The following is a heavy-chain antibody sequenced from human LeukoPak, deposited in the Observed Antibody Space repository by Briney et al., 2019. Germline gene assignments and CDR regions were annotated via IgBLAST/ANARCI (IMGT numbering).Heavy chain of an antibody. D-gene: IGHD2-2*01. CDR2: IRYDGSNK. Sequence: PGGSLRLSCAASGFTLSSYGMHWVRQAPGKGLEWVAFIRYDGSNKYYADSVKGRFTISRDNSKNTLYLQMNSLRAEDTAVYYCAKSIVVVPAAISLLDAFDIWGQGTMVTVSS. CDR1: GFTLSSYG. CDR3: AKSIVVVPAAISLLDAFDI. V-gene: IGHV3-30*02. J-gene: IGHJ3*02.